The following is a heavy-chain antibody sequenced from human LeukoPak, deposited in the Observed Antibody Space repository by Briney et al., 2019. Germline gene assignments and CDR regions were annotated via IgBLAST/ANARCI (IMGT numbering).Heavy chain of an antibody. CDR3: AKVKSAVTTYYAMDV. J-gene: IGHJ6*02. CDR2: ISGSGGST. V-gene: IGHV3-23*01. D-gene: IGHD4-17*01. CDR1: GFTFSSYA. Sequence: GGSLRLSCAASGFTFSSYAISWVRQAPGKGLEWVSGISGSGGSTYYADSVKGRFTISRDNSKNTLYLCVNSLRAEDTAVYYCAKVKSAVTTYYAMDVWGQGTTVTVSS.